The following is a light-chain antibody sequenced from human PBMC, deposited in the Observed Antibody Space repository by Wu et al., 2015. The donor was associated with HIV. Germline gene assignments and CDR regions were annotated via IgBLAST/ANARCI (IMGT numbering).Light chain of an antibody. Sequence: EIVMTQSPATLSVSPGERATLSCRASQSVSTNLAWYQQKPGQAPRLLIYGASTRATGIPGRFSGSGSGTEFTLTISSLQSEDFAVYYCHQYKNWWTFGQGTKVDSK. V-gene: IGKV3-15*01. CDR2: GAS. CDR1: QSVSTN. CDR3: HQYKNWWT. J-gene: IGKJ1*01.